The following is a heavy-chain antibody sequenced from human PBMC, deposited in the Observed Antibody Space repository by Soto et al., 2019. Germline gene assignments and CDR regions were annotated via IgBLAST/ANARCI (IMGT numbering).Heavy chain of an antibody. Sequence: SVKVSCKASGGTFSSYAISWVRRAPGQGLEWMGGIIPIFGTANYAQKFQGRVTITADKSTSTAYMELSSLRSEDTAVYYFARFGVVTPEGFDYWGQGTLVTVSS. CDR3: ARFGVVTPEGFDY. CDR1: GGTFSSYA. D-gene: IGHD3-3*01. J-gene: IGHJ4*02. V-gene: IGHV1-69*06. CDR2: IIPIFGTA.